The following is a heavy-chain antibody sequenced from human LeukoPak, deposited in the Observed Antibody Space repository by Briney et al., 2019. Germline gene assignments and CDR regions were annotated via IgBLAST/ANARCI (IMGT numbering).Heavy chain of an antibody. V-gene: IGHV3-33*06. CDR2: VWYDGSHQ. CDR1: GFPFSGSG. D-gene: IGHD2-21*02. J-gene: IGHJ4*02. CDR3: AKDKDTPATAQPQRGYFES. Sequence: GSSLRLSCAASGFPFSGSGMHWVRQAPGKGLEWVAVVWYDGSHQYYADSVKGRFTISRDNSKNTVDLQMNSLRVEDTAVYFCAKDKDTPATAQPQRGYFESWGQGTLVTVSS.